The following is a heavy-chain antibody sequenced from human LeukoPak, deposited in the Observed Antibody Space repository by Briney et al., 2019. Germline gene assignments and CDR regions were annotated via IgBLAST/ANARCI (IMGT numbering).Heavy chain of an antibody. CDR3: ARADPITMVRSD. CDR2: ISAYNGNT. V-gene: IGHV1-18*01. Sequence: ASVKVSCKASGYTFTSYGISWVRQAPGQGLEWMGWISAYNGNTNYVQKLQGRVTMTTDTSTSTAYMELRSMRSDDTAVYYCARADPITMVRSDWGQGTLVTVSS. D-gene: IGHD3-10*01. J-gene: IGHJ4*02. CDR1: GYTFTSYG.